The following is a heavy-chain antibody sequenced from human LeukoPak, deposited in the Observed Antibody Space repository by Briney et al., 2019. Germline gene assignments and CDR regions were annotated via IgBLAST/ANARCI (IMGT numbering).Heavy chain of an antibody. Sequence: PGGSLRLSCAASRFTFSNYAMSWVRQAPGKGLEWFSAITDSGGDTYYADSVKGRFTISRDNSKNTLDLQMSSLRAEDTAVYYCARVTEETFYSGSGRFLDPHYYMDVWGKGTTVTVSS. V-gene: IGHV3-23*01. J-gene: IGHJ6*03. CDR2: ITDSGGDT. CDR3: ARVTEETFYSGSGRFLDPHYYMDV. CDR1: RFTFSNYA. D-gene: IGHD3-10*01.